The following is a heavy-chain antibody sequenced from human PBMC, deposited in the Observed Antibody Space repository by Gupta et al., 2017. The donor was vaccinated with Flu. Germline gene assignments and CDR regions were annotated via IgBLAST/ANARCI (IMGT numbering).Heavy chain of an antibody. CDR3: ARDSHIAYASGWHTEDDAFDI. V-gene: IGHV3-33*01. J-gene: IGHJ3*02. Sequence: QVQLVESGGGVVQPGRSLRLSCAASGFTFSSYAMHWVRQAPGKGLEWVAIIWFDGSNKFYEDSVKGRFTISRDNSKDTLFLQMTSLTAEDTAVYYCARDSHIAYASGWHTEDDAFDIWGQGTTVTVSS. D-gene: IGHD6-19*01. CDR1: GFTFSSYA. CDR2: IWFDGSNK.